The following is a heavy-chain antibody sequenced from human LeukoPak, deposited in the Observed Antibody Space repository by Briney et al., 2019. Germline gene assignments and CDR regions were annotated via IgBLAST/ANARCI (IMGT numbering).Heavy chain of an antibody. Sequence: GGSLRLSCAASGFTFSSYSMNWVRQAPGKGLEWVSSISSSSYIYYADSVKGRFTISRDNAKNSLYLQMNSLRAEDTAVYYCARYYGSGSFDYWGQGTLVTVSS. CDR2: ISSSSYI. CDR1: GFTFSSYS. D-gene: IGHD3-10*01. CDR3: ARYYGSGSFDY. V-gene: IGHV3-21*01. J-gene: IGHJ4*02.